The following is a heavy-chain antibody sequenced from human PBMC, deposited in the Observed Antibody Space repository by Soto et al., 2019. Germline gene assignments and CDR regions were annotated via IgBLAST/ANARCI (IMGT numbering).Heavy chain of an antibody. CDR2: ISGSGGST. Sequence: EVQLLESGGGLVQPGGSLRLSCAASGFTFSSYAMSWVRQAPGKGLEWVSAISGSGGSTYYADSVKGRFTISRDNSKNTLYLQMNSLRAEDTAVYYCAKVIQRITMVRGVIITQAYVDYWGQGTLVTVSS. J-gene: IGHJ4*02. V-gene: IGHV3-23*01. CDR1: GFTFSSYA. CDR3: AKVIQRITMVRGVIITQAYVDY. D-gene: IGHD3-10*01.